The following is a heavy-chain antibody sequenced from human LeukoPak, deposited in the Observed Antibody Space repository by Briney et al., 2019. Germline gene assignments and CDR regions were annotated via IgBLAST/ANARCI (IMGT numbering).Heavy chain of an antibody. J-gene: IGHJ6*04. CDR3: ARGDYSRSADV. V-gene: IGHV3-21*01. Sequence: GGSLRLSCAASGFTLSSYSMNWVRQAPGKGLEWVSSISSSSTYIYYADSVKGRFTISRDNAKNSLYLQMNSPRAEDTAVYYCARGDYSRSADVWGKGTTVTVSS. CDR2: ISSSSTYI. D-gene: IGHD6-6*01. CDR1: GFTLSSYS.